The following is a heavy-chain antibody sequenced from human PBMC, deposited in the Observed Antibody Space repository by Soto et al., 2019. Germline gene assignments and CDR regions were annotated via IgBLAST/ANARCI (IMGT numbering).Heavy chain of an antibody. J-gene: IGHJ6*02. CDR1: CGSISSYY. V-gene: IGHV4-59*01. CDR3: ARDRLYYYGMDV. CDR2: IYYSGST. Sequence: PSETLSLTCTVSCGSISSYYWSWIRQPPGKGLEWIGYIYYSGSTNYNPSLKSRVTISVDTSKNQFSLKLSSVTAADTAVYYCARDRLYYYGMDVWGQGTTVTVSS.